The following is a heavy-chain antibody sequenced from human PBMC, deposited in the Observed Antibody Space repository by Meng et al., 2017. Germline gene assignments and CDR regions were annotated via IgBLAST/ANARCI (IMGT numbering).Heavy chain of an antibody. CDR1: GFRVTDAW. V-gene: IGHV3-15*01. CDR2: INSNSDGGTT. J-gene: IGHJ4*02. D-gene: IGHD6-13*01. Sequence: EGQLVGSGGGLGKPGGSLRLSCVASGFRVTDAWMSWVRQAPGKGLEWVGRINSNSDGGTTDYAAPVKGRFTISRDDSKNTLYLQMNSLITENTAVYFCATGAAAADHWGQGTLVTVSS. CDR3: ATGAAAADH.